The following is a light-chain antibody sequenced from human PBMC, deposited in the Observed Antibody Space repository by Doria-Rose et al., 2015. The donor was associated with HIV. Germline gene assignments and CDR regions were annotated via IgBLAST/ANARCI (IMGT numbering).Light chain of an antibody. CDR3: QQYGSSPDT. V-gene: IGKV3-20*01. CDR2: GAS. Sequence: PGTLSLSPGERATLSCRASQSVSSSYLAWYQQRPGQAPRLLIYGASSRATAIPDRFSGSGSGTDFTLTISRLEPEDFAVYYCQQYGSSPDTFGQGTKLEIK. CDR1: QSVSSSY. J-gene: IGKJ2*01.